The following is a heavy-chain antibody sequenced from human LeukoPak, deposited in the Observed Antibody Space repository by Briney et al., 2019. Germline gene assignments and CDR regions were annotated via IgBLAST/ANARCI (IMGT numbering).Heavy chain of an antibody. CDR2: ISSSGSTI. Sequence: GGSLRLSCAASEFTFSSYEMNWVRQAPRKGLEWVSYISSSGSTIYYADSVKGRFTISRDNAKNSLYLQMSSLSPDDTAVYFCARDPYSGNYGNYYYYYMDAWGKGTTVTISS. CDR3: ARDPYSGNYGNYYYYYMDA. CDR1: EFTFSSYE. V-gene: IGHV3-48*03. D-gene: IGHD1-26*01. J-gene: IGHJ6*03.